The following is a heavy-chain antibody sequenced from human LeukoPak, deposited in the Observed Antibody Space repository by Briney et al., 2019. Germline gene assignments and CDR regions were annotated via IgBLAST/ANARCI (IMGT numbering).Heavy chain of an antibody. J-gene: IGHJ3*02. CDR1: GFTFDDYA. Sequence: GGSLRLSCAASGFTFDDYAMHWVRQAPGKGLEWVSGISWNSGSIGYADSVKGRFTISRDNAKNSLYLQMNSLRAEDTAVYYCAKGGSRLFSHIWGQGTMVTVSS. V-gene: IGHV3-9*01. CDR2: ISWNSGSI. CDR3: AKGGSRLFSHI. D-gene: IGHD3-3*01.